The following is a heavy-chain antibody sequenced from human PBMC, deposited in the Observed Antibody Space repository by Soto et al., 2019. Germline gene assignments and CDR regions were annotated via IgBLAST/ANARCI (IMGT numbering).Heavy chain of an antibody. CDR3: GRGFRVAATRWWFDP. CDR1: GYTFTSYD. Sequence: QVQLVQSGAEVKKPGASVKVSCKASGYTFTSYDISWVRQAPGQGLEWMGWISTYNGNTNYAQKLQGRVTMTTDTSTSTAYMELRSLRSDDTAVYYCGRGFRVAATRWWFDPWGQGTLVTVSS. V-gene: IGHV1-18*01. CDR2: ISTYNGNT. J-gene: IGHJ5*02. D-gene: IGHD2-15*01.